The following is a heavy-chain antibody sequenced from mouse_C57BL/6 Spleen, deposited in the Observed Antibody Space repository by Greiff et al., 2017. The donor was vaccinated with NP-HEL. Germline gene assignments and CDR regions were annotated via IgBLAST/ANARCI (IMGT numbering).Heavy chain of an antibody. D-gene: IGHD1-1*01. CDR1: GYTFTSYW. CDR2: IDPSDSYT. J-gene: IGHJ2*01. V-gene: IGHV1-69*01. CDR3: AILITTVVAPFDY. Sequence: VQLQQPGAELVMPGASVKLSCKASGYTFTSYWMHWVKQRPGQGLEWIGEIDPSDSYTNYNQKFKGKSTLTVDKSSSTAYMQLSSLTSEDSAVYYCAILITTVVAPFDYWGQGTTLTVSS.